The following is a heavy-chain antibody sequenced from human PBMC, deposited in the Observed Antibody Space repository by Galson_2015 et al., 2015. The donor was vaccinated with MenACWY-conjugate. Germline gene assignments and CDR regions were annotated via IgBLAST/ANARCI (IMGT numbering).Heavy chain of an antibody. CDR1: GFIFSSYS. V-gene: IGHV3-21*01. D-gene: IGHD3-9*01. J-gene: IGHJ4*01. CDR2: IDSSGSDI. Sequence: SLRLSCAASGFIFSSYSMNWVRQAPGKGLEWVSSIDSSGSDIYYGDSVKGRFAISRDNAKNSVFLQMNSLRAEDTAVYYCAGGIGECVDCSGVGWGHGSLVTVSS. CDR3: AGGIGECVDCSGVG.